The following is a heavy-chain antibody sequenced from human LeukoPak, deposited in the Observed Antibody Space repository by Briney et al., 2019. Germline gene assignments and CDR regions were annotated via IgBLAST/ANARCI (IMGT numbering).Heavy chain of an antibody. V-gene: IGHV4-34*01. J-gene: IGHJ4*02. CDR2: INHSGSI. CDR3: ARGLYCSGGSCYRPFDY. CDR1: GGSFSGYY. D-gene: IGHD2-15*01. Sequence: SETVSLTCAVYGGSFSGYYWSWMRQPPGKGLEWIGEINHSGSINYNPSHKSRATISVDTTKNQFSLKLSSVTAADTAVYYCARGLYCSGGSCYRPFDYWGQGTLVTVSS.